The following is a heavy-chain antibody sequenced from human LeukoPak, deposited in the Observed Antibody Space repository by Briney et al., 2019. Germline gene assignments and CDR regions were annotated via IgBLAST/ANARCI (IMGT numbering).Heavy chain of an antibody. Sequence: ASVKVSCKASGYTFTSYGISWVRQAPGQGLEWMGWISAYNGNTNYAQKLQGRVTMTTDTSTSTAYMELRSLRSDDTAVYYCAREDYYVPLDAFDIWGQGTMVTVSS. CDR1: GYTFTSYG. V-gene: IGHV1-18*01. J-gene: IGHJ3*02. CDR2: ISAYNGNT. D-gene: IGHD3-10*02. CDR3: AREDYYVPLDAFDI.